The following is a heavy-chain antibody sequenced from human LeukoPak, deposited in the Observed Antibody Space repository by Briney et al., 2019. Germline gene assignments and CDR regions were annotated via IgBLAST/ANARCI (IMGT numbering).Heavy chain of an antibody. Sequence: GGTLRLSCAASGFTLSSYGMSWVRQAPGKGLEWVSAISGSGGSTYYADSVKGRFTISRDNSKNSLYLQMNSLRAEDSAVYYCARVRLTTMVRGVSYYYYMDVWGKGTTVTVSS. D-gene: IGHD3-10*01. CDR3: ARVRLTTMVRGVSYYYYMDV. CDR1: GFTLSSYG. CDR2: ISGSGGST. J-gene: IGHJ6*03. V-gene: IGHV3-23*01.